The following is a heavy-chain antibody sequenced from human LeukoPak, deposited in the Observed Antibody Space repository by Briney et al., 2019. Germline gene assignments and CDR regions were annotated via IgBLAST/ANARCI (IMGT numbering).Heavy chain of an antibody. CDR3: ARERLDYYYYMNV. CDR2: ISSSGSTI. D-gene: IGHD6-19*01. V-gene: IGHV3-11*04. J-gene: IGHJ6*03. CDR1: GFTFSEYY. Sequence: SGGSLRVSCAAPGFTFSEYYVSWIRQALGEGLEWVSYISSSGSTIYYADSLKGRCTISRDNAKNSLYLQMNSLRAEDTAVYYCARERLDYYYYMNVWGKGTTVTVSS.